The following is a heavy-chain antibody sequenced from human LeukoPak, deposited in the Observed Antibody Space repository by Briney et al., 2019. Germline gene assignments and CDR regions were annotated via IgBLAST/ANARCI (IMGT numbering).Heavy chain of an antibody. D-gene: IGHD3-22*01. CDR3: AKDRPYYDSSGYSPLCDAFDI. CDR1: GFTFSSYA. V-gene: IGHV3-23*01. Sequence: PGGSLRLSCAASGFTFSSYAMSWVRQAPGKGLEWVSAISGSGGSTYYAVSVKGRFTISRDNSKNTLYLQMNSLRAEDTAVYYCAKDRPYYDSSGYSPLCDAFDIWGQGTMVTVSS. J-gene: IGHJ3*02. CDR2: ISGSGGST.